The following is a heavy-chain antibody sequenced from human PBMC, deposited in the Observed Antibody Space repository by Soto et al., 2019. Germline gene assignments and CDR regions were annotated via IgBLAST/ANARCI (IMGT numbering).Heavy chain of an antibody. CDR3: ARDRSVGYCSGGSCYRNWFDP. V-gene: IGHV4-30-4*01. CDR1: GGSISSGDYY. J-gene: IGHJ5*02. CDR2: IYYSGST. Sequence: VQLQESGPGLVKPSQTLSLTCAVSGGSISSGDYYWSWIRQPPGKGLEWIGYIYYSGSTDYNPSVKSRVTFSVDTSKNQFSLRLSSVTAADTAVYYCARDRSVGYCSGGSCYRNWFDPWGQGTLVTVSS. D-gene: IGHD2-15*01.